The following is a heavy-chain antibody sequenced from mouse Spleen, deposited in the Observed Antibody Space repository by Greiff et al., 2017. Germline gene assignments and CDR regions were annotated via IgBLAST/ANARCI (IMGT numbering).Heavy chain of an antibody. CDR2: ISSGGGNT. Sequence: EVHLVESGGGLVKLGGSLKLSCAASGFTFSSYAMSWVRQTPEKRLEWVATISSGGGNTYYPDSVKGRFTISRDNAKNTLYLQMSSLKSEDTAMYYCARRGYSPFAYWGQGTLVTVSA. CDR3: ARRGYSPFAY. V-gene: IGHV5-9-3*01. D-gene: IGHD2-3*01. J-gene: IGHJ3*01. CDR1: GFTFSSYA.